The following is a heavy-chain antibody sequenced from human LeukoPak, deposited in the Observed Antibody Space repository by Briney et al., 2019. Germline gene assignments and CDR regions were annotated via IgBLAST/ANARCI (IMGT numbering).Heavy chain of an antibody. Sequence: GASVKVSFKPSGYTFTSFGISWVRQAPGQGLEWMGWIGAYNGDTNYAQKFQGRVTMTTDTSTSTAYMDLRSLRSDDTAVYYCTRDHCLGDNCPSFDYWGQGTLVTVSS. CDR2: IGAYNGDT. CDR1: GYTFTSFG. CDR3: TRDHCLGDNCPSFDY. D-gene: IGHD2-15*01. V-gene: IGHV1-18*04. J-gene: IGHJ4*02.